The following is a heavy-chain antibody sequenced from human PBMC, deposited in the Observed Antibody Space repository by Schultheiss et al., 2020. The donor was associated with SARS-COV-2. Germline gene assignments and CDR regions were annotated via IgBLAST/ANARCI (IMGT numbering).Heavy chain of an antibody. D-gene: IGHD3-3*01. J-gene: IGHJ4*02. V-gene: IGHV4-61*01. CDR2: IYYSGST. CDR3: ARDQGDDFAIDY. Sequence: SETLSLTCTVSGGSVSSGSYYWSWIRQPPGKGLEWIGYIYYSGSTYYNPSLKSRVTISVDTSKNQFSLKLSSVTAADTAVYYCARDQGDDFAIDYWGQGTLVTVSS. CDR1: GGSVSSGSYY.